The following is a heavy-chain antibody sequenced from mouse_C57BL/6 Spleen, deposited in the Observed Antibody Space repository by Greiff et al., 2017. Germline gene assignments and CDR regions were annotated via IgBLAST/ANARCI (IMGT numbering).Heavy chain of an antibody. CDR1: GFTFSDYY. CDR2: INYDGSST. V-gene: IGHV5-16*01. J-gene: IGHJ2*01. CDR3: AREDWDGNFDY. D-gene: IGHD4-1*01. Sequence: EVKLVESEGGLVQPGSSMQLSCTASGFTFSDYYMAWVRQVPEKGLEWVANINYDGSSTYYLDSLKSRFIISRDNAKNILYLQMSSLKSEDTATYYCAREDWDGNFDYWGQGTTLTVSS.